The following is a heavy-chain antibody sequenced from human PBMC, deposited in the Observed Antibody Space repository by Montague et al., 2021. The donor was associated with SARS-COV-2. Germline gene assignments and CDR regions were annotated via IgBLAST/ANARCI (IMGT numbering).Heavy chain of an antibody. D-gene: IGHD3-10*01. J-gene: IGHJ4*02. V-gene: IGHV4-34*01. Sequence: SETLSLTCAVYGGSSSGYYWSWIRQPPEKGLEWIGEINQSGRTNNNPSLKSRVIISVDTSKNQFSLKLSSVTAADTAVYYCARRGSSVWGVTVSAELDYWGQGILAIVSS. CDR3: ARRGSSVWGVTVSAELDY. CDR1: GGSSSGYY. CDR2: INQSGRT.